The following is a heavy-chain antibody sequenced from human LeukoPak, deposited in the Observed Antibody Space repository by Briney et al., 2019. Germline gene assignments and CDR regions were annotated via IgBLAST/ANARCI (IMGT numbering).Heavy chain of an antibody. V-gene: IGHV1-3*01. CDR2: INAGNGNT. CDR1: GYTFTSYA. D-gene: IGHD2-2*01. CDR3: ARLYCSSTSCYRKGDAFDI. J-gene: IGHJ3*02. Sequence: ASVKVSCKASGYTFTSYAMHWVRRAPGQRLEWMGWINAGNGNTKYSQKFQGRVTITRDTSASTAYMELSSLRSEDTAVYYCARLYCSSTSCYRKGDAFDIWGQGTMVTVSS.